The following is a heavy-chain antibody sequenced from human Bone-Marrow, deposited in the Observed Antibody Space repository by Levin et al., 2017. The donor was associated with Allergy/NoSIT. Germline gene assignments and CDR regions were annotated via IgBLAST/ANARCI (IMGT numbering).Heavy chain of an antibody. J-gene: IGHJ6*03. V-gene: IGHV4-34*01. CDR1: GGSFSGYY. CDR3: ARGRLFYGDYKYYYYYMDV. Sequence: SETLSLTCAVYGGSFSGYYWSWIRQPPGKGLEWIGEINHSGSTNYNPSLKSRVTISVDTSKNQFSLKLSSVTAADTAVYYCARGRLFYGDYKYYYYYMDVWGKGTTVTVSS. CDR2: INHSGST. D-gene: IGHD4-17*01.